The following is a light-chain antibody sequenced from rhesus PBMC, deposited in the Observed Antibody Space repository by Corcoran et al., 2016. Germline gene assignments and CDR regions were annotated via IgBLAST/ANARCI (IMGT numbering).Light chain of an antibody. V-gene: IGKV1-33*01. J-gene: IGKJ1*01. Sequence: DIQMSQSPSSLSASVGDKVIITCRASQVIRNALVWYQQKPGKAPKILIYDASNLETGVPSRFSGRRASIEFTLTISSLQPEDFATYFCQQTYSSPWTFGQGTKVEI. CDR3: QQTYSSPWT. CDR1: QVIRNA. CDR2: DAS.